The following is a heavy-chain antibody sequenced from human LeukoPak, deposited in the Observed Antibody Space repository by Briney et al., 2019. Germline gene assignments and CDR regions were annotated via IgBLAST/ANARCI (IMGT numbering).Heavy chain of an antibody. D-gene: IGHD6-19*01. Sequence: SETLSLTCNVSGVSISNFYWSWIRQPPGKGLEWIGYIYYSGSTNYNPSLKSRVTMSVDTSKNQFSLKLSSVTAADTAVYYCARPLNSSGWYWYFDLWGRGTLVTVSS. CDR2: IYYSGST. J-gene: IGHJ2*01. CDR1: GVSISNFY. V-gene: IGHV4-59*08. CDR3: ARPLNSSGWYWYFDL.